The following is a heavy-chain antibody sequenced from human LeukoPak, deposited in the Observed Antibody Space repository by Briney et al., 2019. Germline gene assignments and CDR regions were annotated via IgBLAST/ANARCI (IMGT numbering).Heavy chain of an antibody. Sequence: SETLSLTCTVSGGSISSSSYYWGWIRQPPGKGLGWIGSIYYSGSTYYNPSLKSRVTISVDTSKNQFSLKLSSVTAADTAVYYCARFGGIVATITGYWGQGTLVTVSS. D-gene: IGHD5-12*01. CDR3: ARFGGIVATITGY. J-gene: IGHJ4*02. CDR2: IYYSGST. CDR1: GGSISSSSYY. V-gene: IGHV4-39*01.